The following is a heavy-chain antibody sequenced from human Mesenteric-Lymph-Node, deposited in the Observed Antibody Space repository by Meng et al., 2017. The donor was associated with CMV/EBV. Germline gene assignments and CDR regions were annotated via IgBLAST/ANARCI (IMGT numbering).Heavy chain of an antibody. J-gene: IGHJ3*02. V-gene: IGHV5-51*01. D-gene: IGHD2-15*01. CDR1: GYSFTSYW. Sequence: KVSCKGSGYSFTSYWIGWVRQRPGKGLEWMGIIYPGDSDTRYSPSFQGQVTISADKSISTAYLQWSSLKASDTAMYYCARVVAATEGAFDIWGQGTMVTVSS. CDR2: IYPGDSDT. CDR3: ARVVAATEGAFDI.